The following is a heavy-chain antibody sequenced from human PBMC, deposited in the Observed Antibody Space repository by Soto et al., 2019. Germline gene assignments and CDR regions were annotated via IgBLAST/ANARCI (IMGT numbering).Heavy chain of an antibody. D-gene: IGHD4-17*01. CDR2: ILFDGSNE. CDR1: GFIFSNYN. CDR3: VKARYGGNTLTFFDY. V-gene: IGHV3-30*18. J-gene: IGHJ4*02. Sequence: QVQLVESGGGVVQPGKSLRLSCAASGFIFSNYNMHWVRQAPGKGLEWVALILFDGSNEAYADSVKGRFTISRDNPKNTLSLQMNSLRPDDAAVYYCVKARYGGNTLTFFDYWGQGALVTVSS.